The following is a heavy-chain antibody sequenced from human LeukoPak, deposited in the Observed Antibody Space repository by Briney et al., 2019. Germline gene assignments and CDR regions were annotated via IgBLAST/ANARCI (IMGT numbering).Heavy chain of an antibody. CDR3: ARGYNWNYQDVDY. J-gene: IGHJ4*02. CDR2: MNPNSGNT. D-gene: IGHD1-7*01. Sequence: ASVKVSCKASGYTFTSYDINWVRQATGQGLEWMGWMNPNSGNTGYAQKFQGRVTMTRNTSISTAYVELSSLRSEDTAVYYCARGYNWNYQDVDYWGQGTLVTVSS. V-gene: IGHV1-8*01. CDR1: GYTFTSYD.